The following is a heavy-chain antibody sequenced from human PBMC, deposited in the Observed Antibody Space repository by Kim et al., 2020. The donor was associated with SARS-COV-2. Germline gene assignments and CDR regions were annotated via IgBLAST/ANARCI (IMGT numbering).Heavy chain of an antibody. CDR2: IWYDGSNK. D-gene: IGHD3-9*01. V-gene: IGHV3-33*01. CDR1: GFTFSSYG. CDR3: ARDPSDILTGWTFYYYYGMDV. Sequence: GGSLRLSCAASGFTFSSYGMHWVRQAPGKGLEWVAVIWYDGSNKYYADSVKGRFTISRDNSKNTLYLQMNSLRAEDTAVYYCARDPSDILTGWTFYYYYGMDVWGQGTTVTVSS. J-gene: IGHJ6*02.